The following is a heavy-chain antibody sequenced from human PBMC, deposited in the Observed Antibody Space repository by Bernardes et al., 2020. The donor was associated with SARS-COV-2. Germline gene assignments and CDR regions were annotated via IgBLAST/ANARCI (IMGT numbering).Heavy chain of an antibody. CDR1: GFTFRRST. Sequence: EGSLPLSCAASGFTFRRSTINWVRQAPGPGLAWVSSISSNAAYRYFAESVKGRFTISRDNAKNSLYLQMNSLGAEDTAVYFCAREGLRTSTSASDAFDIWGQGTMVTVSS. CDR3: AREGLRTSTSASDAFDI. CDR2: ISSNAAYR. V-gene: IGHV3-21*01. J-gene: IGHJ3*02. D-gene: IGHD2-2*01.